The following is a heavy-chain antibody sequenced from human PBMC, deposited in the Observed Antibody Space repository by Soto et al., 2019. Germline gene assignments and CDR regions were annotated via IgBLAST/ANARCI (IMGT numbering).Heavy chain of an antibody. Sequence: QVQLVQSGAEVKKPGASVKVSCKASGYTFTSYGISWVRQAAGQGLEWMGWISAYNGNTNYAQKLQGRVTMTTDTSTSTAYMELRSLRSDDTAVYYCAREIVVVPAEMGWFDPWGQGTLVTVSS. V-gene: IGHV1-18*01. CDR3: AREIVVVPAEMGWFDP. D-gene: IGHD2-2*01. CDR1: GYTFTSYG. CDR2: ISAYNGNT. J-gene: IGHJ5*02.